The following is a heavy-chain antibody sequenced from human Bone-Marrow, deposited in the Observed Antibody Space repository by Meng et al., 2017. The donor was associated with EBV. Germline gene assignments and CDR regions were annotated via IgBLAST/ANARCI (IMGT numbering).Heavy chain of an antibody. D-gene: IGHD3-10*01. CDR2: LIPMSDAP. Sequence: QLQVVQFGAEARKPGSSVKVACSTSGGTFRSDAVSWVRQAPGEGIEWMGGLIPMSDAPHYAQKFQGRATMTADESTSTHYMDLTGLRSDDTAVYYGASESGRGFTPDYWGQGTLVTVSS. V-gene: IGHV1-69*01. CDR1: GGTFRSDA. CDR3: ASESGRGFTPDY. J-gene: IGHJ4*02.